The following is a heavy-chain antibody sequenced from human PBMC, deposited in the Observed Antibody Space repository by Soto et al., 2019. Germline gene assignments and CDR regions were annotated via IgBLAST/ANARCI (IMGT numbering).Heavy chain of an antibody. Sequence: GGSLRLSCETSGFPFGIYTMNWVRQAPGKGLEWVSSISSSGTYIDYADSVEGRFAISRDDAKNSVFVEMTSLRVDDTAVYYCAREGNYHEFWGQGTLVTVSS. CDR3: AREGNYHEF. CDR2: ISSSGTYI. D-gene: IGHD3-10*01. CDR1: GFPFGIYT. J-gene: IGHJ4*02. V-gene: IGHV3-21*01.